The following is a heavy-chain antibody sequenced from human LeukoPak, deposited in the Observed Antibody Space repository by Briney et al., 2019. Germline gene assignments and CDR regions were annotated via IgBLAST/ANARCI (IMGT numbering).Heavy chain of an antibody. J-gene: IGHJ3*02. CDR1: GFTFSSYA. Sequence: QPGGSLRLSCAASGFTFSSYAMHWVRQAPGKGLEWVAVISYDGSNKYYADSVKGRFTISRDNSKNTLYLQMNSLRAEDTAVYYCAREAELRGGGVAFDIWGQGTMVTVSS. CDR3: AREAELRGGGVAFDI. D-gene: IGHD1-26*01. V-gene: IGHV3-30-3*01. CDR2: ISYDGSNK.